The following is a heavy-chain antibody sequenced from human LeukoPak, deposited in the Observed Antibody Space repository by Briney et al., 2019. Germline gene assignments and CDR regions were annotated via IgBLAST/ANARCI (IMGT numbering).Heavy chain of an antibody. CDR1: GFTFDDYA. CDR3: AKATDYYYMDV. CDR2: ISWNSGSI. Sequence: GGSLRLSCAASGFTFDDYAMHWVRQAPGKGLEWVSGISWNSGSIGYADSVKGRFTISRDNAKNSLYLQMNSLRAEDMALYYCAKATDYYYMDVWGKGTTVTVS. J-gene: IGHJ6*03. V-gene: IGHV3-9*03.